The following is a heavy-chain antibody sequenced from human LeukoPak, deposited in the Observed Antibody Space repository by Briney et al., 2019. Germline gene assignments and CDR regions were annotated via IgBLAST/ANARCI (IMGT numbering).Heavy chain of an antibody. CDR2: IIPIFGTA. J-gene: IGHJ5*02. CDR1: GGTFSSYA. D-gene: IGHD3-3*01. V-gene: IGHV1-69*13. Sequence: GASVKVSCKASGGTFSSYAISWVRQAPGQGLEWMGGIIPIFGTANYAQKFQGRVTITADESTSTAYMELSSLRSEDTAVYYCARRDFWSGMNNWFDPWGQGTLVTVSS. CDR3: ARRDFWSGMNNWFDP.